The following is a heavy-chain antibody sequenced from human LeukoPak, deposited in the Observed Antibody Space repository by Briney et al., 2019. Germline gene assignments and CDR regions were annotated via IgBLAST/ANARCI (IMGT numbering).Heavy chain of an antibody. J-gene: IGHJ4*02. CDR1: GFTVRSNY. CDR3: ARVLHKRNYDSTTYYGY. D-gene: IGHD3-22*01. Sequence: GGSLRLSCAASGFTVRSNYMSWVRQAPGKGLEWVSVIYSNDSTHYADSVKGRFTISRDNSKNTLYLQMNTLRAEDTAVYYCARVLHKRNYDSTTYYGYWGQGTLVTVSS. CDR2: IYSNDST. V-gene: IGHV3-66*01.